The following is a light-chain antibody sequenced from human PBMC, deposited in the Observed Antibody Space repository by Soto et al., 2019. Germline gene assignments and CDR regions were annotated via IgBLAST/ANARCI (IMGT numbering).Light chain of an antibody. CDR2: DAS. V-gene: IGKV3-11*01. Sequence: DIVMTQSPNTLSLSPGDRATLSCRASQSVSSYLAWYQQKPGQAPRLLIYDASNRATGIPARFSGSGSGTDFTLTISSLEPGDFAVYYCQQRSSWPVTFGQGTRLEI. J-gene: IGKJ5*01. CDR1: QSVSSY. CDR3: QQRSSWPVT.